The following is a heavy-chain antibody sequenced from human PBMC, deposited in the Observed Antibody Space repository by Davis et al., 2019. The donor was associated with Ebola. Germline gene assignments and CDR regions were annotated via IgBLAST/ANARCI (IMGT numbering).Heavy chain of an antibody. CDR2: ISGSATST. CDR1: GFTFYRYE. Sequence: PGGSLRPSCPASGFTFYRYEMNWVRQAPGKGMEWVSYISGSATSTFYADSVKGRFTISRDHARDSLYLQMDSLRVEDTAIYYCARDAFSLSRYDTEDHWGQGTLVTVSS. J-gene: IGHJ4*02. D-gene: IGHD3-9*01. CDR3: ARDAFSLSRYDTEDH. V-gene: IGHV3-48*03.